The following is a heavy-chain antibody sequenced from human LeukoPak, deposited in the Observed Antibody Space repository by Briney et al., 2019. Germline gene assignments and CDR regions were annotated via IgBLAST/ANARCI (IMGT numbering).Heavy chain of an antibody. J-gene: IGHJ6*03. CDR2: IYYSGST. V-gene: IGHV4-39*01. CDR3: ARVRDTALALPGYYYYYYMDV. CDR1: GGSISSNNYY. Sequence: SETLSLTCAVSGGSISSNNYYWGWIRQPPGKGLEWIGNIYYSGSTYYNPSLKSRVTISVDTSRNQFSLQLTSVTAADTAVYYCARVRDTALALPGYYYYYYMDVWGKGTTVTVSS. D-gene: IGHD5-18*01.